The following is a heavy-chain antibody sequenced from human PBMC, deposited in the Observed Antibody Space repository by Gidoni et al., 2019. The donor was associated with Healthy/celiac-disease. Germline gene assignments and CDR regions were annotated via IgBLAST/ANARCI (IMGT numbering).Heavy chain of an antibody. Sequence: QLQLQESGPGLVKPSETLSLTCTVSGGSISSSSYYWGWIRQPPGKGLEWIGSIYYSGSTYYNPSLKSRVTISVDTSKNQFSLKLSSVTAADTAVYYCAREYDYVWGSYRNFDYWGQGTLVTVSS. J-gene: IGHJ4*02. CDR2: IYYSGST. CDR3: AREYDYVWGSYRNFDY. D-gene: IGHD3-16*02. CDR1: GGSISSSSYY. V-gene: IGHV4-39*07.